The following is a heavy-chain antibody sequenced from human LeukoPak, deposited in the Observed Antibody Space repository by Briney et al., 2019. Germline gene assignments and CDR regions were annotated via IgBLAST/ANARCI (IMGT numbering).Heavy chain of an antibody. D-gene: IGHD3-16*02. J-gene: IGHJ4*02. Sequence: SQTLSLTCTVSGGSISSGSYYWSWIRQPAGKGLEWIGRIYTSGSTNYNPSLKSRVTISVDTSKNQFSLKPSSVTAADTAVYYCARDPVFAFGGVIVNDYWGQGTLVTVSS. V-gene: IGHV4-61*02. CDR2: IYTSGST. CDR1: GGSISSGSYY. CDR3: ARDPVFAFGGVIVNDY.